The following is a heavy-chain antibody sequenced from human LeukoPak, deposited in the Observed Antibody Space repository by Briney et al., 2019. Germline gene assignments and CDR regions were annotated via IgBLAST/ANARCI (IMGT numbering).Heavy chain of an antibody. CDR3: AKAPYNYGPFDY. Sequence: PGRSLRLSCAASGFTFSSYGMHWVRQAPGKGLEWVSYISSSGSTIYYADSVKGRFTISRDNSKNTLYLQMNSLRAEDTAVYYCAKAPYNYGPFDYWGQGTLVLVSS. CDR1: GFTFSSYG. CDR2: ISSSGSTI. V-gene: IGHV3-48*01. J-gene: IGHJ4*02. D-gene: IGHD5-18*01.